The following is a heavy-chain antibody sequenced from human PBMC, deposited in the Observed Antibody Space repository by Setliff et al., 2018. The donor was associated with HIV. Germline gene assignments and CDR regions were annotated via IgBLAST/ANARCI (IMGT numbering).Heavy chain of an antibody. V-gene: IGHV3-7*01. CDR3: AGSRGYFVQAD. D-gene: IGHD3-22*01. Sequence: SSYYWGWIRQPPGKGLEWVAIIKQDERRYVDSVKGRFTISRDDARNSLYLQMNNLRVEDTAVYYCAGSRGYFVQADWGQGTLVTVSS. CDR2: IKQDER. J-gene: IGHJ4*02. CDR1: SSYY.